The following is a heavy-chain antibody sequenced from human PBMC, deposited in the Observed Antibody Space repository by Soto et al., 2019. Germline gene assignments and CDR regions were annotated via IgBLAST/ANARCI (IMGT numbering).Heavy chain of an antibody. D-gene: IGHD1-1*01. V-gene: IGHV3-30*18. CDR3: AKSVYNWNDGFFDY. J-gene: IGHJ4*02. CDR1: GFTFSTYG. Sequence: PGGSLRLSCEASGFTFSTYGMHWVRQAPGKGLVWVAVISYDGNNKYYADSVKGRFTISRDNFKNTLYLQMSSLRAEDTAVYYCAKSVYNWNDGFFDYWGQGTLVTVSS. CDR2: ISYDGNNK.